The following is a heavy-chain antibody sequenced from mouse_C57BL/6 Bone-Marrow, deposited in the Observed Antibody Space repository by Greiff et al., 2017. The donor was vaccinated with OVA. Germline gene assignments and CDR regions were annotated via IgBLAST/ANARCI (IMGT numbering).Heavy chain of an antibody. V-gene: IGHV5-6*01. Sequence: EVQLQESGGDLVKPGGSLKLSCAASGFTFSSYGMSWVRQTPDKRLEWVATISSGGSYTYYPDSVKGRFTISRDNAKNTLYLQMSSLKSEDTAMYYCARHGIYYGNYVAYWGQGTLVTVSA. J-gene: IGHJ3*01. CDR2: ISSGGSYT. CDR3: ARHGIYYGNYVAY. CDR1: GFTFSSYG. D-gene: IGHD2-1*01.